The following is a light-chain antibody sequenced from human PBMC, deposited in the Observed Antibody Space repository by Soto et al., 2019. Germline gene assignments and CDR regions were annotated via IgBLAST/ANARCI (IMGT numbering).Light chain of an antibody. V-gene: IGKV1-39*01. CDR1: QSIGTN. CDR3: QQSYNAPRT. Sequence: DIQMTQSQSSLSASVRDRVTITCRASQSIGTNLNWYQQKPGKAPELLIYDSSTLRSGVPSRFSGSGSETDFTLTITSLQPEDVASYYCQQSYNAPRTFGQGTKLEIK. J-gene: IGKJ2*01. CDR2: DSS.